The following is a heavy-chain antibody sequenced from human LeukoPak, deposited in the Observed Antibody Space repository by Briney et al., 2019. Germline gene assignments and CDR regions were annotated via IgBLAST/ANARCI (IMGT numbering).Heavy chain of an antibody. D-gene: IGHD3-3*01. CDR1: GGSFSGYY. CDR2: INHSGST. CDR3: ASGGVARFDP. V-gene: IGHV4-34*01. Sequence: SETLSLTCAVYGGSFSGYYWSWIRQPPGKGLEWIGEINHSGSTNYNPSLKSRVTISVDTSKNQFSLKLSSVTAADTAVYYCASGGVARFDPWGQGTLVTVSS. J-gene: IGHJ5*02.